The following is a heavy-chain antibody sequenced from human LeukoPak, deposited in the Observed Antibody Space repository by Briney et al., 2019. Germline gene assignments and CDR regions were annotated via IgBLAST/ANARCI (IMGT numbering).Heavy chain of an antibody. CDR2: IYYSGST. J-gene: IGHJ4*02. D-gene: IGHD3-10*01. V-gene: IGHV4-31*03. CDR3: ASLLRNLYYGSGSYPFYFDY. CDR1: GGSISSGGYY. Sequence: SQTLSLTCTVSGGSISSGGYYWSWIRQHPGKGLEWIGYIYYSGSTYYNPSLKSRVTISVDTSKNQFSLKLSSVTAADTAVYYCASLLRNLYYGSGSYPFYFDYWAREPWSPSPQ.